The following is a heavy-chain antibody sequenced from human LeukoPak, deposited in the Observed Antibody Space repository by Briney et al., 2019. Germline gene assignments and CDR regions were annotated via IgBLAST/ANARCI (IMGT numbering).Heavy chain of an antibody. CDR1: GFTFTSNA. CDR3: AKDSPGSGWYYFVS. Sequence: PGGSLRLSCAASGFTFTSNAMNWVRQAPGKGLEWVSAISGSATRTYYADSVKGRFTISRDNSKNTLYLQMNSLRAEDTALYYCAKDSPGSGWYYFVSWGQGTLVSVSS. V-gene: IGHV3-23*01. J-gene: IGHJ4*02. D-gene: IGHD6-19*01. CDR2: ISGSATRT.